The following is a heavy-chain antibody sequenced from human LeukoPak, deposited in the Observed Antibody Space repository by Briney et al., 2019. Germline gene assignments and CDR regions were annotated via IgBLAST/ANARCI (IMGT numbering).Heavy chain of an antibody. CDR3: AREGVDWNHSVYYFDY. CDR2: IKPNSGGT. V-gene: IGHV1-2*02. J-gene: IGHJ4*02. CDR1: GYTFTGYY. Sequence: ASVKVSCKASGYTFTGYYMHWVRQAPGQGVEWMGWIKPNSGGTNYVQKFQGRVTMTRDTSISTAYMELSRLRSDDTAVYYCAREGVDWNHSVYYFDYWGQGTLVTVSS. D-gene: IGHD1-1*01.